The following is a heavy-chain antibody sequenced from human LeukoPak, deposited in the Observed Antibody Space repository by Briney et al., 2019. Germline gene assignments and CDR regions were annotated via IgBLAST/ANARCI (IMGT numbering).Heavy chain of an antibody. D-gene: IGHD2-15*01. Sequence: PSETLSLTCTVSGGSISSYYWSWIRQPPGKGLEWIAYIYYSANTNYNPSLRSRVTISVDTSKNQFSLTLSSVTDADTAVYYCARSLNVVLVGGAWFDPWGQGTLVTVSS. V-gene: IGHV4-59*01. J-gene: IGHJ5*02. CDR2: IYYSANT. CDR1: GGSISSYY. CDR3: ARSLNVVLVGGAWFDP.